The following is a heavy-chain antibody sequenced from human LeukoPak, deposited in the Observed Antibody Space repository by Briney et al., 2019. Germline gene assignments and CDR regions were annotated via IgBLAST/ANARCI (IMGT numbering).Heavy chain of an antibody. J-gene: IGHJ3*02. CDR3: ARVYGDYVGRAFDI. CDR1: GFTLSSYE. CDR2: ISSSGSTI. D-gene: IGHD4-17*01. Sequence: GGSLRLSCAASGFTLSSYEMDWVRQAPGKGLEWVSYISSSGSTIYYADSVKGRFTISRDNAKNSLHLQMNSLRAEDTAVYYCARVYGDYVGRAFDIWGQGTMVTVSS. V-gene: IGHV3-48*03.